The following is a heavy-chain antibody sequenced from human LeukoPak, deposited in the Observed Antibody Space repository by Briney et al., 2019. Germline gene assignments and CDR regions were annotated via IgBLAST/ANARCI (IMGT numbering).Heavy chain of an antibody. CDR1: ADSFSRHY. Sequence: PSETLSLTCAVSADSFSRHYWTWIRQPPGKGLEWIGYISYIGSTNYNPSLKSRVTISIDTSKNQFSLQLTSVTAADTAVYYCARDLVTVTKGFDIWGQGTMVSVSS. CDR2: ISYIGST. J-gene: IGHJ3*02. V-gene: IGHV4-59*11. CDR3: ARDLVTVTKGFDI. D-gene: IGHD4-17*01.